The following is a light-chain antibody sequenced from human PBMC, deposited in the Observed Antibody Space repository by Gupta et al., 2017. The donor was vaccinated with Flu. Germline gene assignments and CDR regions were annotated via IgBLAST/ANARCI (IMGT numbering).Light chain of an antibody. J-gene: IGKJ5*01. CDR3: QQRSNWPSIT. V-gene: IGKV3-11*01. Sequence: ERATLSCRASQSVSFYLAWYQQKPGQAPRLLIYDASNRATGIPARFSGSGSETDFSLTISSLEPEDFAVYYCQQRSNWPSITFGQGTRLEIK. CDR1: QSVSFY. CDR2: DAS.